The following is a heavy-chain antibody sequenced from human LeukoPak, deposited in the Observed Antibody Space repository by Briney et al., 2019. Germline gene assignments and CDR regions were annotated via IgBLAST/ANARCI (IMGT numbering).Heavy chain of an antibody. CDR1: GFTFSSYG. CDR3: AKEMVRGVIKRGNWFDP. J-gene: IGHJ5*02. CDR2: IRYDGSNK. V-gene: IGHV3-30*02. Sequence: PGGSLRLSCAASGFTFSSYGMHWVRQAPGKGLEWVAFIRYDGSNKYYADSVKGRFTISRDNSKNTLYLQMNSLRAEDTAVYYCAKEMVRGVIKRGNWFDPWGQGTLVTVSS. D-gene: IGHD3-10*01.